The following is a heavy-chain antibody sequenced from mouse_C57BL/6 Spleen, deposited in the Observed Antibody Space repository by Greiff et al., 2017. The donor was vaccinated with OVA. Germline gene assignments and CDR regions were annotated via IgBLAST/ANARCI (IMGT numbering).Heavy chain of an antibody. CDR1: GYTFTSYW. D-gene: IGHD2-5*01. CDR2: IYPGSGST. V-gene: IGHV1-55*01. J-gene: IGHJ2*01. CDR3: ARIRWAYYSNGDY. Sequence: QVQLQQSGAGLVKPGASVKMSCKASGYTFTSYWITWVKQRPGQGLEWIGDIYPGSGSTNYNEKFKSKATLTVDTSSSTAYMQLSSLTSEDSAVYYCARIRWAYYSNGDYWGQGTTLTVSS.